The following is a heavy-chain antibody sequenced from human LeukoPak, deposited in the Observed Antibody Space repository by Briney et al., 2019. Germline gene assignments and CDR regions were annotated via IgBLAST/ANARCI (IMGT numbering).Heavy chain of an antibody. CDR2: IYYSGST. Sequence: SETLSLTCTVSGGSISSGGYYWSWIRQHPGKGLEWIGYIYYSGSTYYNPSLKSRVTISADTSKNQFSLKLSSVTAADTAVYYCARVTRNRYYYDSSGGTFDYWGQGTLVTVSS. V-gene: IGHV4-31*03. D-gene: IGHD3-22*01. CDR3: ARVTRNRYYYDSSGGTFDY. J-gene: IGHJ4*02. CDR1: GGSISSGGYY.